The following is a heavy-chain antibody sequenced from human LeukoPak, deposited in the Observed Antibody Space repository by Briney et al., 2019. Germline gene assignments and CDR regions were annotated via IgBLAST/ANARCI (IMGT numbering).Heavy chain of an antibody. CDR2: IYSGGST. D-gene: IGHD2-15*01. CDR1: GFTVSSNY. J-gene: IGHJ4*02. V-gene: IGHV3-66*01. Sequence: GGSLRLSCAASGFTVSSNYMSWVRQAPGKGLEWVSVIYSGGSTYYADSVKGRFTISRDNSKNTLYLQMNSLRAEDTAVYYCARTIYYGVVVAATGYFDYWGQGTLVTVSS. CDR3: ARTIYYGVVVAATGYFDY.